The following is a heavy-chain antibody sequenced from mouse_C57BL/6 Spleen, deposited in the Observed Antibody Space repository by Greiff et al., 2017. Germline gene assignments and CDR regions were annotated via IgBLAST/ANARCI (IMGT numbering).Heavy chain of an antibody. CDR1: GFTFSDYY. CDR2: ISNGGGST. V-gene: IGHV5-12*01. CDR3: ARPRIYDGSFDY. J-gene: IGHJ2*01. Sequence: VQLKESGGGLVQPGGSLKLSCAASGFTFSDYYMYWVRQTPEKRLEWVAYISNGGGSTYYPDTVKGRFTISRDNAKNTLYLQMSRLKSEDTAMYYCARPRIYDGSFDYWGQGTTLTVSS. D-gene: IGHD2-3*01.